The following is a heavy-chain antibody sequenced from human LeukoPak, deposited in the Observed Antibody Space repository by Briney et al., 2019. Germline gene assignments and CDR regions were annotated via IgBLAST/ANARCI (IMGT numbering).Heavy chain of an antibody. CDR3: ARGRYCSSTSCFPIRGDDSFDI. V-gene: IGHV4-34*01. Sequence: PSETLSLTCAVYGGSFSGYYWSWIRQPPGKGLEWIGEINHSGSTNYNPSLKSRVTISVDTSKNQSSLKLSSVTAADTAVYYCARGRYCSSTSCFPIRGDDSFDIWGQGTMVTVSS. CDR2: INHSGST. J-gene: IGHJ3*02. D-gene: IGHD2-2*01. CDR1: GGSFSGYY.